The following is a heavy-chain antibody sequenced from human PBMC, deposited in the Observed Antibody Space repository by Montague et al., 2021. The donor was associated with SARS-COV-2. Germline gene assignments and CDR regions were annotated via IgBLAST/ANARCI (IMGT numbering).Heavy chain of an antibody. D-gene: IGHD2-8*01. CDR1: GDSVSSNSAA. CDR3: ARDDPYCTNGVCYTGNWFDP. Sequence: CAISGDSVSSNSAAWNWIRQSPSRGLEWLVRTYYRSKWYNDCAVSVKSRITINPDTSKNQFSLQLNSVTPEDTAVYYCARDDPYCTNGVCYTGNWFDPWGQGTLVTVSS. V-gene: IGHV6-1*01. CDR2: TYYRSKWYN. J-gene: IGHJ5*02.